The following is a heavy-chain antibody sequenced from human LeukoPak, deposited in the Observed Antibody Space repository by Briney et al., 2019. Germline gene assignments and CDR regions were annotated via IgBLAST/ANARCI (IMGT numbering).Heavy chain of an antibody. V-gene: IGHV4-61*01. D-gene: IGHD3-10*01. Sequence: SETLSLTCSVSGCSVSSGTYYCSWIRQPPGKGLEWIAYIYHSGDSYYNPSLKSRVSMSIDTSKNQFYLKLSSVTAADTAVYYCAPYYSPVNFAYWGQGTLVTVSS. J-gene: IGHJ4*02. CDR1: GCSVSSGTYY. CDR2: IYHSGDS. CDR3: APYYSPVNFAY.